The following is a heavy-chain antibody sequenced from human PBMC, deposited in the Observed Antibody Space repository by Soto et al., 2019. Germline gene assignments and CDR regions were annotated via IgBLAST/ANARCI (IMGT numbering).Heavy chain of an antibody. CDR1: GDSVSSDSAA. J-gene: IGHJ6*02. Sequence: HPQTLSLTCAISGDSVSSDSAAWNAIRQSPSRGLEWLGRTYYRSKWYNDYAVSVKSRITINPDTSKNQFSLQLNSVTPEATAVYYCARDSAAAGTGGMDVWGQGTTVTVSS. CDR3: ARDSAAAGTGGMDV. D-gene: IGHD6-13*01. V-gene: IGHV6-1*01. CDR2: TYYRSKWYN.